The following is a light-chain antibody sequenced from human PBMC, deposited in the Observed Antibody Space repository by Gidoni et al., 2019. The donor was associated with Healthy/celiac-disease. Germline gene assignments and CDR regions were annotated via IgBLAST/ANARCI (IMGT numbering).Light chain of an antibody. CDR3: QQYLSSWT. J-gene: IGKJ1*01. Sequence: DIVMTQSPESLAVALGEGATINCKSSQSILDSSNNVNDLAWYQQKPGQPPKLLIYWASTRESVVPDRFSGSGSGTDCTLTISSLQAEDVAVYYCQQYLSSWTFGQGTKVEIK. CDR1: QSILDSSNNVND. CDR2: WAS. V-gene: IGKV4-1*01.